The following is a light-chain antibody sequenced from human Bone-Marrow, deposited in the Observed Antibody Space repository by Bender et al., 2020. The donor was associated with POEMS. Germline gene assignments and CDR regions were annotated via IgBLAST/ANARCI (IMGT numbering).Light chain of an antibody. CDR1: SSDVAAYNF. V-gene: IGLV2-8*01. Sequence: QSALTQPPSASGSLGQSVTISCTGTSSDVAAYNFVSWYQQHPGKAPKLLIHGVDKRPSGVPDRFSGSKSGYTASLTVSGRQAENEADYYCRSYAGSNKGVFGGGTKLTVL. CDR3: RSYAGSNKGV. J-gene: IGLJ2*01. CDR2: GVD.